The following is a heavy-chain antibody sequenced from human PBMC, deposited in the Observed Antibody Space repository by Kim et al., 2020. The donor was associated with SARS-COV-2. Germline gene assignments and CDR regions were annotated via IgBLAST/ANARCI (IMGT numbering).Heavy chain of an antibody. V-gene: IGHV1-69*13. CDR1: GGTFSSYA. CDR2: IIPIFGTA. J-gene: IGHJ4*02. D-gene: IGHD4-17*01. Sequence: SVKVSCKASGGTFSSYAISWVRQAPGQGLEWMGGIIPIFGTANYAQKFQGRVTITADESTSTAYMELSSLRSEDTAVYYCARDTVDYGDDGVHYFDYWAQGTLVTVSS. CDR3: ARDTVDYGDDGVHYFDY.